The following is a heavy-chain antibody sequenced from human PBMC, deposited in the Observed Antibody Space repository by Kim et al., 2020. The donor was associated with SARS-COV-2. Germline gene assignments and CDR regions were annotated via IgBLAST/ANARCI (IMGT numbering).Heavy chain of an antibody. Sequence: GGSLRLSCAASGFSFSNYWMHWVRQAPGKGLVWVSCIRSDGSSTSYADSVKGRFTTSRDNAKNTLYLQMNSLRAEETAIYYCGRGYGDFGSYIDNWGQGT. CDR2: IRSDGSST. J-gene: IGHJ4*02. CDR1: GFSFSNYW. CDR3: GRGYGDFGSYIDN. D-gene: IGHD4-17*01. V-gene: IGHV3-74*01.